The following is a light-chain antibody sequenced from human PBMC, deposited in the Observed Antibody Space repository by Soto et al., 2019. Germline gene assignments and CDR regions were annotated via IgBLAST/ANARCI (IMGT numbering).Light chain of an antibody. CDR2: GAS. J-gene: IGKJ2*01. V-gene: IGKV3-20*01. CDR3: HQYGSSPSYT. Sequence: EIVLMQSPGTLSLSPGERATLSCRASQSVSSSSYLAWYQQKPGQASRLLIYGASSRATGIPDRFSGSGSGTDFTLTISRLEPEDFAVYYWHQYGSSPSYTFGLGVKLEIK. CDR1: QSVSSSSY.